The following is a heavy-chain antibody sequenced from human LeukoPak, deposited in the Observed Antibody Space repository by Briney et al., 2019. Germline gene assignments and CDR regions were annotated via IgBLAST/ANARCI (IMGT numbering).Heavy chain of an antibody. CDR2: IFYSGST. Sequence: SETLSLTCTVSGGSISSYYWNWIRQPPGKGLEWIGYIFYSGSTNYNPSLKSRVTISVDTSKNQFSLKLSSVTAADTAVYYCARDDFEYSVHNGMDVWGQGTTVTVSS. J-gene: IGHJ6*02. CDR1: GGSISSYY. CDR3: ARDDFEYSVHNGMDV. D-gene: IGHD3-9*01. V-gene: IGHV4-59*12.